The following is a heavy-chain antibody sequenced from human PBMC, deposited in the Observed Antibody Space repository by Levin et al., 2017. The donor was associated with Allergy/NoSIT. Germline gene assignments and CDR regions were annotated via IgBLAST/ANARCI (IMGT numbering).Heavy chain of an antibody. V-gene: IGHV3-23*01. Sequence: AGGSLRLSCAASGFTFSSYAMSWVRQAPGKGLEWVSAISGSGGSTYYADSVKGRFTISRDNSKNTLYLQMNSLRAEDTAVYYRAKDPSPHYDILTGYYYGMDVWGQGTTVTVSS. J-gene: IGHJ6*02. D-gene: IGHD3-9*01. CDR1: GFTFSSYA. CDR3: AKDPSPHYDILTGYYYGMDV. CDR2: ISGSGGST.